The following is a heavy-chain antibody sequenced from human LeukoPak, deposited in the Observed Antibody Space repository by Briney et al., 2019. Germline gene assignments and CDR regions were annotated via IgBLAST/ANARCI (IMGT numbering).Heavy chain of an antibody. CDR1: GYTFTDYH. Sequence: ASLKVSCKASGYTFTDYHLHWVRQAPGQGFEWMGWINVKSGVATYAQKFQGRVTMTRDTSISSAYMELRSLRSDDTAVYYCARCEQLAPWSAFDIWGQGTMVTVSS. D-gene: IGHD6-13*01. V-gene: IGHV1-2*02. CDR2: INVKSGVA. CDR3: ARCEQLAPWSAFDI. J-gene: IGHJ3*02.